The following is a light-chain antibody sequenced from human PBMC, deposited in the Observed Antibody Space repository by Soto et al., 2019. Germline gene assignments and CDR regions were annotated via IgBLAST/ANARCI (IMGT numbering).Light chain of an antibody. J-gene: IGKJ5*01. CDR3: QQLKSNLIT. V-gene: IGKV1-9*01. CDR2: AAS. Sequence: DIQVTQSPSSVSASVGDRVTITCRASQGINRFLAWYQQKPGKAPKLLIYAASTLQSGVPSRFSGSGSGTEFTLTISSLQPEDFATYYCQQLKSNLITFGQGTRLEIK. CDR1: QGINRF.